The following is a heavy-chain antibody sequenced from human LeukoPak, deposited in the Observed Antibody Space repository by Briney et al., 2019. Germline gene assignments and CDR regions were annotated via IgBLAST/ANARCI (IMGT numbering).Heavy chain of an antibody. V-gene: IGHV4-34*01. CDR3: ARDQLQYSSSWYGCVDY. Sequence: SETLSLTCAVYGGSFSGYYWSWIRHPPGKGLEWIGEIYHSGSTNYNPSLKSRVTISVDTSKNQFSLKLSSVTAADTAVYYCARDQLQYSSSWYGCVDYWGQGTLVTVSS. J-gene: IGHJ4*02. CDR2: IYHSGST. D-gene: IGHD6-13*01. CDR1: GGSFSGYY.